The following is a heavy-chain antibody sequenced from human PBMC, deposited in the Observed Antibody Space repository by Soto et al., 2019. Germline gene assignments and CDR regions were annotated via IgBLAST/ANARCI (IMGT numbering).Heavy chain of an antibody. D-gene: IGHD1-20*01. CDR1: GFTLTKAS. CDR3: TTAPFSFITLRGTSFLIVMDF. J-gene: IGHJ6*02. V-gene: IGHV3-15*01. Sequence: GGSLRLSCAASGFTLTKASMSWVRQAPGKGLEWVGHIKSNADGGATDYAAPVKGRFTVSRDDSRNTLYLQLNSLKTEDTAVYYCTTAPFSFITLRGTSFLIVMDFWGQGTTVTVSS. CDR2: IKSNADGGAT.